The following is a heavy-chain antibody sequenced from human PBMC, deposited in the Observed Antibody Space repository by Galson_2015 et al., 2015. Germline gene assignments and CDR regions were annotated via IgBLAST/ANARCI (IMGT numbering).Heavy chain of an antibody. V-gene: IGHV1-2*02. J-gene: IGHJ4*02. D-gene: IGHD4-11*01. CDR1: GYTFTGYY. CDR2: INPNSGGT. Sequence: SVKVSCKASGYTFTGYYMHWVRQAPGQGLEWMGWINPNSGGTNYAQKFQGRVTMTRDTSTSTVYIEVSSLRSEDTAVYYCARAADQYFDYWGQGTPVTVSS. CDR3: ARAADQYFDY.